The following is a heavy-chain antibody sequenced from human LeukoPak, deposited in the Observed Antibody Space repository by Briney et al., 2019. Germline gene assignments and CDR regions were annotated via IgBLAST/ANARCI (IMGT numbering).Heavy chain of an antibody. CDR1: GDSMSSDY. D-gene: IGHD6-13*01. J-gene: IGHJ4*02. CDR2: IYSGGNT. V-gene: IGHV4-4*07. Sequence: SETLSLTCTVSGDSMSSDYWSWIRQPAGKGLEWIGRIYSGGNTNYNPSLTSRVTMSVDKSKNQFSLRLSSVTAADTAVYYCARGPYGSISYAIDYWGQGTLVTVS. CDR3: ARGPYGSISYAIDY.